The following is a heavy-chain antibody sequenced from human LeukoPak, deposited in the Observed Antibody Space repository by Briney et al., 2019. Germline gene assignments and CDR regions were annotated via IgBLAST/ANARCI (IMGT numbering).Heavy chain of an antibody. J-gene: IGHJ6*02. CDR3: ARDQGAQDIVVVPAAAPDYYYYGMDV. CDR1: GFTFSSYG. CDR2: IWYDVSNK. V-gene: IGHV3-33*01. D-gene: IGHD2-2*01. Sequence: GGSLRLSCAASGFTFSSYGMHWVRQAPGKGLEWVAVIWYDVSNKYYADSVKGRFTISRDNSKNTLYLQMNSLRAEDTAVYYCARDQGAQDIVVVPAAAPDYYYYGMDVWGQGTTVTVSS.